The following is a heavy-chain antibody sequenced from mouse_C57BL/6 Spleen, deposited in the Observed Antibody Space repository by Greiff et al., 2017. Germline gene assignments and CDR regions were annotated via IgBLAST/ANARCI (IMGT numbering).Heavy chain of an antibody. V-gene: IGHV2-9-1*01. Sequence: VQGVESGPGLVAPSQSLSITCTVSGFSLTSYAISWVRQPPGKGLEWLGVIWTGGGTNYNSALKSRLSISKDNSKSQVFLKMNSLQADDTARYYCARNWGYDGYYDAMDYWGQGTSVTVAS. CDR3: ARNWGYDGYYDAMDY. CDR2: IWTGGGT. D-gene: IGHD2-3*01. J-gene: IGHJ4*01. CDR1: GFSLTSYA.